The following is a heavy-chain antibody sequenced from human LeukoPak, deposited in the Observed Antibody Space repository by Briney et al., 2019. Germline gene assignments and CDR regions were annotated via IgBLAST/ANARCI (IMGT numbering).Heavy chain of an antibody. J-gene: IGHJ5*02. CDR1: GYTYTIYG. CDR2: ISAYSGNT. CDR3: AFSPGNSLKWLDG. Sequence: ASVKVSCKASGYTYTIYGISWVRQAHGQGLDWMGWISAYSGNTNYARSLQGRVTLTTDTSTSTAYMELTSLRSDDTAVYYCAFSPGNSLKWLDGWGQGTLVSVSS. D-gene: IGHD2/OR15-2a*01. V-gene: IGHV1-18*01.